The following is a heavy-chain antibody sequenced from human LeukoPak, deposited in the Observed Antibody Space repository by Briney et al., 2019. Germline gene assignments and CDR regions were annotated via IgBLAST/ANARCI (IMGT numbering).Heavy chain of an antibody. CDR1: GGSISSGSYY. D-gene: IGHD7-27*01. J-gene: IGHJ5*02. Sequence: PSQTLSLTCTVPGGSISSGSYYWGWIRQPPGKGLEWIGNIYYSGSTNYNPSLKSRVTISVDTSKNQFSLKLSSVTAADTAVYYCAASPDKLGIDVFWFDPWGQGTLVTVSS. CDR3: AASPDKLGIDVFWFDP. CDR2: IYYSGST. V-gene: IGHV4-61*01.